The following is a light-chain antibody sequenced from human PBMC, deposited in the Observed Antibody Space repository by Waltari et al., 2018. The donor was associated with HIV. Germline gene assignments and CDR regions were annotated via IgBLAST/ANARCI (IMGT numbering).Light chain of an antibody. J-gene: IGLJ3*02. CDR2: SN. CDR3: QSDDSSRSGSRV. V-gene: IGLV1-40*01. CDR1: SSNIGADYD. Sequence: SVLTRPPAVSGAPGQRVTIPCTRNSSNIGADYDVHSYQQLPGTAPILLIYSNNRPSGVPDRFSGSKSGTSASLAITGLRAEDEAYDFCQSDDSSRSGSRVFGGGTKLTVL.